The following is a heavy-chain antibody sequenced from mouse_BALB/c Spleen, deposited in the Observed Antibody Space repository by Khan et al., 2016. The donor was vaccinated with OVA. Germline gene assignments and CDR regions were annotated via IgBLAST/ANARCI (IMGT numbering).Heavy chain of an antibody. D-gene: IGHD2-3*01. CDR2: IRNKANGYTT. Sequence: EVELVESGGGLVQPGGSLRLSCATSGFTFTDYYMSWVRQPPGKALEWLGFIRNKANGYTTEYSASVKGRFTISRDNSQSILYLQMNTLRAEDSATYYCARDKDYDGYFYWYFDVWGAGTTVTVSS. CDR1: GFTFTDYY. CDR3: ARDKDYDGYFYWYFDV. J-gene: IGHJ1*01. V-gene: IGHV7-3*02.